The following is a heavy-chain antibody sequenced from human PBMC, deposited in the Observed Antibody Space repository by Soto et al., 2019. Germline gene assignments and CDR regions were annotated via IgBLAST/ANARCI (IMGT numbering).Heavy chain of an antibody. D-gene: IGHD3-9*01. V-gene: IGHV1-46*01. Sequence: GASVKVTCKASGYTFTSYYMHWVRPAPGQGLEWMGIINPSGGSTSYAQKFQVRVTMTRDTSTSTVYMELSSLRSEDTAGYYCARDFLFRYLDWSPPPAATTKYWFAPWGQGTLVTVSS. J-gene: IGHJ5*02. CDR1: GYTFTSYY. CDR3: ARDFLFRYLDWSPPPAATTKYWFAP. CDR2: INPSGGST.